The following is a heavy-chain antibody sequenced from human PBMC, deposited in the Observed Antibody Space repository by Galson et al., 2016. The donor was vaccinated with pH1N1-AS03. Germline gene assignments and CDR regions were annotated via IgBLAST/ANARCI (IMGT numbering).Heavy chain of an antibody. CDR3: ASAPRGSGSSYYFDY. J-gene: IGHJ4*01. V-gene: IGHV3-7*03. D-gene: IGHD6-6*01. CDR1: GFTFNSYW. CDR2: INQDGSEK. Sequence: SLRLSCAASGFTFNSYWMSWVRQAPGKGPEWVAHINQDGSEKYYVDSVKGRFTISRDNAKNSLYLQMNSLRAEDTAVYYCASAPRGSGSSYYFDYWGQEPWSPSPQ.